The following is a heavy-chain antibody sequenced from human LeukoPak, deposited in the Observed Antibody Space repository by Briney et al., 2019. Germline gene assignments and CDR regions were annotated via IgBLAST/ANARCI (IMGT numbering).Heavy chain of an antibody. CDR2: IYSGGST. J-gene: IGHJ4*02. D-gene: IGHD6-13*01. V-gene: IGHV3-66*02. CDR3: ARVPVDSSSWAFDY. Sequence: GGSLRLSCAASGFTASSNYMSWVRQAPGKGLEWVSVIYSGGSTYYADSVKGRFTISRDNSKNTLYLQMNSLRAEDTAVYYCARVPVDSSSWAFDYWGQGTLVTVSS. CDR1: GFTASSNY.